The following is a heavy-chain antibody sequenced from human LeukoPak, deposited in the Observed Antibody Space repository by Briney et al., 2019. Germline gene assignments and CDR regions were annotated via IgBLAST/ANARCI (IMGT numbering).Heavy chain of an antibody. D-gene: IGHD6-19*01. J-gene: IGHJ4*02. CDR1: NGSISSYS. CDR3: AAFRQWLVILDY. Sequence: SETLSLTCTVSNGSISSYSWSWIRQPPGKGLEWIGYIYNSWNTNYNPSLKSRVTMSVDTSKNQFSLRLSSVTAADTAVYYCAAFRQWLVILDYWGQGTLVTVSS. CDR2: IYNSWNT. V-gene: IGHV4-59*08.